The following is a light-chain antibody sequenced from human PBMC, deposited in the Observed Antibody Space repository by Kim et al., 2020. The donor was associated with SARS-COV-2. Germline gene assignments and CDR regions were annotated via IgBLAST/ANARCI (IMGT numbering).Light chain of an antibody. CDR2: KDS. Sequence: SVSPGQTARITCSGDILAKQYVRWFQQKPGQAPALMIYKDSERPPGIPERFSGSSSGTTVTLTINGAQVEDEAEYYCFSAADNNWVFGGGTQLTVL. V-gene: IGLV3-27*01. J-gene: IGLJ3*02. CDR3: FSAADNNWV. CDR1: ILAKQY.